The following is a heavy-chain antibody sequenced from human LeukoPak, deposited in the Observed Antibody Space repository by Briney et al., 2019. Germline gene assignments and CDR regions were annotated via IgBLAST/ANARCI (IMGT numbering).Heavy chain of an antibody. CDR1: GGTFSSYA. V-gene: IGHV1-69*06. D-gene: IGHD2-15*01. CDR2: IIPIFGTA. Sequence: ASVKVSCKASGGTFSSYAISWVRQAPGQGLEWMGGIIPIFGTANYAQKFQGRVTITADKSTSTAYMELSSLRSEDTAVYYCASSFRSYYYYYYMDVWGKGTTVTVSS. J-gene: IGHJ6*03. CDR3: ASSFRSYYYYYYMDV.